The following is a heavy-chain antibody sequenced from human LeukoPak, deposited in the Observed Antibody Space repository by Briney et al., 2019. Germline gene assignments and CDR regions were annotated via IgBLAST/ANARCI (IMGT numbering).Heavy chain of an antibody. CDR1: GGSISSYY. CDR3: ARGISPSFDI. Sequence: PSETLSLTCTVSGGSISSYYWSWIRQPPGKGLEWIGYIYYSGSTNYNPSPKSRVTISVDTSKNQFSLKLSSVTAADTAVYYCARGISPSFDIWGQGTMVTVSS. V-gene: IGHV4-59*01. D-gene: IGHD3-3*01. CDR2: IYYSGST. J-gene: IGHJ3*02.